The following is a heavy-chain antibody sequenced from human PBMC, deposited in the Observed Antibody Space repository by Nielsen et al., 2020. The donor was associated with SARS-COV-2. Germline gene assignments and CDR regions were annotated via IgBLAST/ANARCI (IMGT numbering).Heavy chain of an antibody. Sequence: ASVKVSCKASGYTFTSYGISWVRQAPGQGLEWMGWISAYNGNTKYSQKFQGRVTITRDTSASTAYMELSSLRSDDTAVYYCARDILEHPTRGMDVWGQGTTVTVSS. J-gene: IGHJ6*02. D-gene: IGHD1/OR15-1a*01. CDR3: ARDILEHPTRGMDV. CDR2: ISAYNGNT. V-gene: IGHV1-18*01. CDR1: GYTFTSYG.